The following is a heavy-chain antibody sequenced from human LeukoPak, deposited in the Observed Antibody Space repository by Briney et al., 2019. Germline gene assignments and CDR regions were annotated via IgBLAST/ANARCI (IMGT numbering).Heavy chain of an antibody. J-gene: IGHJ5*02. CDR2: IYYSGST. CDR3: ARGGVLPMSWFDP. V-gene: IGHV4-59*01. CDR1: GGSISSYY. Sequence: PSETLSLTCTVSGGSISSYYWSWIRQPPGKGLEWIGYIYYSGSTNYNPSLKSRVTISVDTSKNQFSLKLSSVTAADTAVYYCARGGVLPMSWFDPWGQGTLVTVSS. D-gene: IGHD3-10*02.